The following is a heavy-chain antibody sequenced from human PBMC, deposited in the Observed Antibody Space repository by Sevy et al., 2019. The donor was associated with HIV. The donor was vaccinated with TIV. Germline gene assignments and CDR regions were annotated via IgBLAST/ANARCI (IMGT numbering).Heavy chain of an antibody. Sequence: SETLSLTCTVSDGSISSGDYYWSWIRQPPGKGLEWIGYIYYSGSTYYNPSLKSRVTISVDTSKNQLSLKLSSVTAADTAVYYCAREQVGYNWFDPWGHGTLVTVSS. J-gene: IGHJ5*02. D-gene: IGHD1-26*01. CDR3: AREQVGYNWFDP. V-gene: IGHV4-30-4*01. CDR1: DGSISSGDYY. CDR2: IYYSGST.